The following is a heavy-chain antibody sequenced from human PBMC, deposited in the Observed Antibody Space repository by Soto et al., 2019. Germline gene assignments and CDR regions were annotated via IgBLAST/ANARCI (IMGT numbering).Heavy chain of an antibody. CDR1: GFTFSNYA. CDR3: AKDRTVAARNFDH. CDR2: ISTSIDAT. J-gene: IGHJ4*02. D-gene: IGHD2-21*02. V-gene: IGHV3-23*01. Sequence: GGSLRLSCAASGFTFSNYAMGWVRQAPGKGLEWVSSISTSIDATYYADSVKGRFTISRDDSKNMVYLQMNSLRAEDTAVYYCAKDRTVAARNFDHWGQGTLVTVS.